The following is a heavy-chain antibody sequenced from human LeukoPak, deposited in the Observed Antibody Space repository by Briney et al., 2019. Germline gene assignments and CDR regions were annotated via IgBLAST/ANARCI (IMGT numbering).Heavy chain of an antibody. CDR3: ARRRSGSYWGEYFQH. CDR1: GYTFTGYY. CDR2: INPNSGGT. J-gene: IGHJ1*01. V-gene: IGHV1-2*02. D-gene: IGHD1-26*01. Sequence: EASVKVSCKASGYTFTGYYMHWLRQAPGQGLEWMGWINPNSGGTNYAQKFQGRVTMTRDTSISTAYMELSRLRSDDTAVYYCARRRSGSYWGEYFQHWGQGTLVTVSS.